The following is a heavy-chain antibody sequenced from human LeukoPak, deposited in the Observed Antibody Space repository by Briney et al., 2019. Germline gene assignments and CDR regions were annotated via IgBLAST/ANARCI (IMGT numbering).Heavy chain of an antibody. J-gene: IGHJ4*02. D-gene: IGHD3-22*01. CDR2: INWNGGST. V-gene: IGHV3-20*04. Sequence: GGSLRLSCAASGFTFSSYWMHWVRQAPGKGLEWVSGINWNGGSTGYADSVKGRFTISRDNAKNSLYLQMNSLRAEDTALYYCARGVYDSSGYYFDYWGQGTLVTVSS. CDR3: ARGVYDSSGYYFDY. CDR1: GFTFSSYW.